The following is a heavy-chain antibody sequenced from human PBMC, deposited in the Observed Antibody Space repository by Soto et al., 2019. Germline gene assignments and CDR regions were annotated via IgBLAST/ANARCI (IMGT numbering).Heavy chain of an antibody. J-gene: IGHJ6*02. Sequence: QVNLVESGGGVVQPGRSLRLSCAASGFTFSDYGMHWVRQAPGNGLEWVAAISHDGSNKFYGDSVKGLFNISRDNSKNTLLLQTDSLRDEDTAVYFCSKEARSRSVTATRVYGMDVWGQGPTVAVSS. V-gene: IGHV3-30*18. D-gene: IGHD4-17*01. CDR3: SKEARSRSVTATRVYGMDV. CDR2: ISHDGSNK. CDR1: GFTFSDYG.